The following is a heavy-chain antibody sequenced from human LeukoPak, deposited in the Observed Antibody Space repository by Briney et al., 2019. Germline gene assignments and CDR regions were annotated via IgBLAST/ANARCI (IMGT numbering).Heavy chain of an antibody. J-gene: IGHJ4*02. D-gene: IGHD4-17*01. V-gene: IGHV4-59*01. CDR1: GDSITSYS. Sequence: SETLSLTCTVSGDSITSYSWSWIRQPPGKGLEWIGYIYYTGSTHFNPSLKSRVTISVDTSKNQFSLKLSSVTAADTAVYYCAREQTHDYGSRRGFDYWGQGTLVTVSS. CDR2: IYYTGST. CDR3: AREQTHDYGSRRGFDY.